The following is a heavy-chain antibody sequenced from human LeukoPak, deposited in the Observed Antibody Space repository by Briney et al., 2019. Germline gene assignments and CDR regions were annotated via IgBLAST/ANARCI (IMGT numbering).Heavy chain of an antibody. J-gene: IGHJ4*02. Sequence: GGSLRLSCAASGFTFSSYAMHWVRQAPGKGLHWVAVISYDGSNKYYADSVKGRFTISRDNSKNTLYLQLNSLRPEDTALYYCARDGYCSSTGCSAYFFDSWGQGTLVTVSS. CDR3: ARDGYCSSTGCSAYFFDS. V-gene: IGHV3-30-3*01. D-gene: IGHD2-2*03. CDR1: GFTFSSYA. CDR2: ISYDGSNK.